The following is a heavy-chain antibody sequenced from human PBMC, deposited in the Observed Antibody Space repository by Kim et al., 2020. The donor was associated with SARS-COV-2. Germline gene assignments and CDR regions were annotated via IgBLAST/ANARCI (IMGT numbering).Heavy chain of an antibody. CDR2: ISDGGGDI. V-gene: IGHV3-23*01. CDR1: GFIFSRHG. J-gene: IGHJ4*02. CDR3: AKSLIVGTATAMDF. Sequence: GGSLRLSCTASGFIFSRHGMNWVRPAPGKGLVWVSPISDGGGDIYYTDSGKGRFTISRDNFKNTVYLQMSRLRAEDTAIYYCAKSLIVGTATAMDFWGPGTRVTFSA. D-gene: IGHD2-21*01.